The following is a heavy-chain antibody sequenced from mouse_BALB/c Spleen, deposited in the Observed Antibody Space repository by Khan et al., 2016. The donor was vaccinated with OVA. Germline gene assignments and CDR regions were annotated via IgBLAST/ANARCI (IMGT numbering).Heavy chain of an antibody. Sequence: EVQLQQSGPGLVKPSQSLSLTCTVTGYSITSNYAWNWIRQFPGNKLEWMGYISYSGSTSYNPSLKSRITITRDTSKNQFFLQLNSVTTEDTATDYCARKNYYGYAVDYGGQGTSVTVYS. CDR3: ARKNYYGYAVDY. J-gene: IGHJ4*01. D-gene: IGHD1-1*01. CDR2: ISYSGST. V-gene: IGHV3-2*02. CDR1: GYSITSNYA.